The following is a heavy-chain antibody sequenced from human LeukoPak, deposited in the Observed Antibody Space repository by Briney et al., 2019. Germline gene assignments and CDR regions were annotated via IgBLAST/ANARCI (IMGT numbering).Heavy chain of an antibody. CDR2: MNPNSGNT. V-gene: IGHV1-8*01. Sequence: VAWEAAGCSFAGDDVNGVRRATGKGLEWMGWMNPNSGNTGYAQKFQGRVTMTRNTSISTAYMELSSLRSEDTAVYYCAREGSNWFDPWGQGTLVTVSS. CDR3: AREGSNWFDP. J-gene: IGHJ5*02. CDR1: GCSFAGDD.